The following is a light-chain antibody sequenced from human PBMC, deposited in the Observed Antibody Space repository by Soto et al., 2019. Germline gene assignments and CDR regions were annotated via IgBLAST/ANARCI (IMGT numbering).Light chain of an antibody. Sequence: IVLTQSPDTLSLSPGDRAALSCRASQRVSKNFLAWYQQKPGQAPRLLIYCASTRATGIPDRFSGSGSGTDFTLTIVSLEPEDFAVYYCQQYGGSPPNTFGQGTRLELK. CDR1: QRVSKNF. CDR3: QQYGGSPPNT. CDR2: CAS. V-gene: IGKV3-20*01. J-gene: IGKJ2*01.